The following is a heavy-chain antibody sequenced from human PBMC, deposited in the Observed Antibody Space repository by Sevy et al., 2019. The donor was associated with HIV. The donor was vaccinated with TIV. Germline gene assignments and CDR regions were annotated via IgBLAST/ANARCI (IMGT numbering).Heavy chain of an antibody. CDR3: ARALADWGSFHYSS. D-gene: IGHD3-16*02. V-gene: IGHV3-7*01. Sequence: GGSLRLSCAASGFTFGTYWMTWVRQAPGKGLEWVAYIKQDGTDKYYVDSVRGRFAISRDNAKNSLYLHMSGLRAEDTAVYYCARALADWGSFHYSSWGRGTLVTVSS. J-gene: IGHJ4*02. CDR2: IKQDGTDK. CDR1: GFTFGTYW.